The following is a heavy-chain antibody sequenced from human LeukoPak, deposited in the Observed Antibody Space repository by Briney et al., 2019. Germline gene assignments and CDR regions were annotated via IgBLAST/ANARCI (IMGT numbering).Heavy chain of an antibody. V-gene: IGHV3-30*02. Sequence: PGGSLRLSCAASGFTFSSYGMHWVRQAPGKGLEWVAFISYDGNNKYYTDSVKGRFTISRDNSKKTVHLHMNSLRTEDTAMYYCAQARGYSFDYWGQGTLVTVSS. CDR2: ISYDGNNK. CDR1: GFTFSSYG. D-gene: IGHD5-18*01. CDR3: AQARGYSFDY. J-gene: IGHJ4*02.